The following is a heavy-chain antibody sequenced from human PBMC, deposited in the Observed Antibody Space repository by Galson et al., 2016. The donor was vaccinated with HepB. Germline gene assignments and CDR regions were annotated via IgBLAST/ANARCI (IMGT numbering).Heavy chain of an antibody. CDR1: GFIFRTYG. Sequence: SLRLSCAASGFIFRTYGMHWVRQAPGKGLEWVAVIWYDGSNEYYVDSVKGRFTISRDNSKNTLYLQMNSLRAEDTAVYYCAKDANGEGRFLEWLVALYGMDVWGQGTTVTVSS. V-gene: IGHV3-33*06. J-gene: IGHJ6*02. CDR2: IWYDGSNE. CDR3: AKDANGEGRFLEWLVALYGMDV. D-gene: IGHD3-3*01.